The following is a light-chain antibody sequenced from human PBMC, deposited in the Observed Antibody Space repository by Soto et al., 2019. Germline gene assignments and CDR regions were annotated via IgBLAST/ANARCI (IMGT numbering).Light chain of an antibody. CDR1: QSISSY. Sequence: DIQMTQSPSSLSASVVDRVTITFRASQSISSYLNWYQQKPGKAPNLLIYATSSLQSGVPSRFSGSGSGTDFTLTISSLQPEDFATYYCQQSYSTPTFGQGTRLEIK. CDR3: QQSYSTPT. V-gene: IGKV1-39*01. CDR2: ATS. J-gene: IGKJ5*01.